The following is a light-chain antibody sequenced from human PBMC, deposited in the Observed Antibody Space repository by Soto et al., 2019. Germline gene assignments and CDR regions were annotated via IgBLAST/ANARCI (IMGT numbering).Light chain of an antibody. V-gene: IGKV1-39*01. Sequence: DIQMTQSPSSLSASVGDRVTITCRASQNISNYLNWYHQKPGKAPKLLIYAASSLQGGVPSRFNGSGSGTDVTLTISSLQPEDFATYYCQQSYSTSSYTFGQGTKLDIK. J-gene: IGKJ2*01. CDR3: QQSYSTSSYT. CDR2: AAS. CDR1: QNISNY.